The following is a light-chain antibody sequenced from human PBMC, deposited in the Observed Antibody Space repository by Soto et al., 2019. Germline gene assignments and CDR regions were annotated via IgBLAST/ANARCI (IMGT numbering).Light chain of an antibody. Sequence: EIVMTQSPATLSVSPGERATLSCRASQGVSSSLAWYQQKPGQAPRLLFLGASTRATGIPARFSGSGSGTEFTLTISSLRSEDFAVYYCQQYENWPPALTFGQGTRLEIK. CDR3: QQYENWPPALT. CDR1: QGVSSS. CDR2: GAS. V-gene: IGKV3-15*01. J-gene: IGKJ5*01.